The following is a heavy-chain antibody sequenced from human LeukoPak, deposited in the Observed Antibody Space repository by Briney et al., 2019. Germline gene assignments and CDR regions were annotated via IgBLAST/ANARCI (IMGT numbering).Heavy chain of an antibody. CDR1: GGSFSGYY. CDR3: ASLLGNNGIDY. D-gene: IGHD7-27*01. V-gene: IGHV4-34*01. CDR2: INHSGST. J-gene: IGHJ4*02. Sequence: SETLSLTCAVYGGSFSGYYWSWIRQPPGKGLEWIGEINHSGSTNYNPSLKSRVTISVDTSKNQFSLKLSSVTAADTAVYYCASLLGNNGIDYWGQGTLVTVSS.